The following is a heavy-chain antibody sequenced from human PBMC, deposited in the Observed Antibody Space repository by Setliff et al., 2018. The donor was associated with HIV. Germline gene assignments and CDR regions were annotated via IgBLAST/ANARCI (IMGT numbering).Heavy chain of an antibody. J-gene: IGHJ4*02. CDR2: IYNTETT. D-gene: IGHD3-3*01. Sequence: PSETLSLTCIVSGAPISSGTWSWIRQPPGKGLQWIGFIYNTETTNYNPSLKSRVTISLDTSKNQFSLKLTSLTAADTAVYYCARDQSDWFYWGQGTLVTVS. V-gene: IGHV4-59*01. CDR1: GAPISSGT. CDR3: ARDQSDWFY.